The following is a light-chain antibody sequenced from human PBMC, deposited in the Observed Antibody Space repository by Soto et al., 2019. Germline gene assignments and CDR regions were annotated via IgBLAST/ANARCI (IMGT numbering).Light chain of an antibody. CDR1: QSIKNW. V-gene: IGKV1-12*01. CDR2: AAS. CDR3: QQANSFPLT. Sequence: DVQMTQSPSTLSASVGDRVTITCRASQSIKNWLAWYQQKPGEAPKLLIYAASSLHSGVPSRFSGSGSGTDFTLTISSLQPEDFATYYCQQANSFPLTFGGGTKVDIK. J-gene: IGKJ4*01.